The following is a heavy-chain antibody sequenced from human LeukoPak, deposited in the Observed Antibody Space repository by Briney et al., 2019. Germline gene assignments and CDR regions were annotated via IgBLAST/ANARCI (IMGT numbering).Heavy chain of an antibody. Sequence: PGGSLRLSCAASGFTVSSNYMSWVRQAPGKGLEWVSVIYSGGSTYYADSVKGRFTISRDNSKNTLYLQMNSLRSEDTAVYYCAARGGQDAFDIWGQGTMVTVSS. J-gene: IGHJ3*02. V-gene: IGHV3-66*01. CDR3: AARGGQDAFDI. CDR1: GFTVSSNY. D-gene: IGHD3-16*01. CDR2: IYSGGST.